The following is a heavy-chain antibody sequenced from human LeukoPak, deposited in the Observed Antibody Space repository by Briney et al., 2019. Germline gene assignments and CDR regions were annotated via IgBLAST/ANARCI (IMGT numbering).Heavy chain of an antibody. CDR1: GGSISSSNYY. J-gene: IGHJ4*02. D-gene: IGHD6-19*01. CDR3: ARQRAVAGTEDY. V-gene: IGHV4-39*01. CDR2: ISNRGST. Sequence: SETLSLTCTVSGGSISSSNYYWGWIRQPPGKGLEWIGTISNRGSTYYNPSLKSRVTISVDTSKNQLSLKLSSVTAADTAIFYCARQRAVAGTEDYWGQGTLVTVPS.